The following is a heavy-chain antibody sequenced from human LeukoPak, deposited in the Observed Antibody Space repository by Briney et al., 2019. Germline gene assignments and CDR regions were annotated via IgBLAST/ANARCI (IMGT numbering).Heavy chain of an antibody. CDR3: AKDRSLTGSDI. Sequence: GGSLRLSCAASGFTFSSYAMSWVRQAPGKGLEWVSAISGSGGGTYYADSVKGRFIISRDNSKDTLYLQMNSLRAEDTAVYYCAKDRSLTGSDIWGQGTMVTVSS. CDR1: GFTFSSYA. D-gene: IGHD6-13*01. V-gene: IGHV3-23*01. J-gene: IGHJ3*02. CDR2: ISGSGGGT.